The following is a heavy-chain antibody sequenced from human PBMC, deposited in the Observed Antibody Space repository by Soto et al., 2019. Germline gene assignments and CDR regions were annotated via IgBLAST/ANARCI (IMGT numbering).Heavy chain of an antibody. CDR2: IKQDGSEE. D-gene: IGHD6-25*01. CDR3: ASPGQRSGY. J-gene: IGHJ4*02. CDR1: GFTFSSYC. V-gene: IGHV3-7*01. Sequence: PGGSLRLSCAASGFTFSSYCMSWVRPAPGNGLEWVANIKQDGSEEYYVDSVKGRFTISRDNAKNSLYLQMNSLRAEDTAVYYCASPGQRSGYWGQGTLVTVSS.